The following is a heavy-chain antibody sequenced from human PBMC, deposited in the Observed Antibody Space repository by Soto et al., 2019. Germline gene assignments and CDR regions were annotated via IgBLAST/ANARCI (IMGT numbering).Heavy chain of an antibody. CDR2: ISAHRGHT. J-gene: IGHJ4*02. V-gene: IGHV1-18*01. CDR1: GHISGHYG. D-gene: IGHD3-16*01. CDR3: ARDGDQGDQRFCDN. Sequence: QVQLVQSAPELTKPGASVKVSCRVSGHISGHYGISWVRLRAGQGLEWMGWISAHRGHTNYVHKFRGRVTMTTDPSTATVSMELTNLLSDVKAVYFCARDGDQGDQRFCDNWGQGTLVTVSS.